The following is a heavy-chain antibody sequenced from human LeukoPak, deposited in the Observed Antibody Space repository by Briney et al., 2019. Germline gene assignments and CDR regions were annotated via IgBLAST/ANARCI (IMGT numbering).Heavy chain of an antibody. Sequence: ASVKVSCKASGYTFTSYYMHWVRQAPGQGLEWMGVINPSGGSSSYAQKFQGRVTMTRDTSTSTVYMELSSLRSEDTAVYYCARATDTAGFDYWGQGPLVTVSS. V-gene: IGHV1-46*01. CDR1: GYTFTSYY. D-gene: IGHD5-18*01. CDR3: ARATDTAGFDY. CDR2: INPSGGSS. J-gene: IGHJ4*02.